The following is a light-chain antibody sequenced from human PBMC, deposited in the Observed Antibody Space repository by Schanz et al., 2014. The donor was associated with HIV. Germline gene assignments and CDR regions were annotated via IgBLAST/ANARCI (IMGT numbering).Light chain of an antibody. CDR2: EGS. V-gene: IGLV2-14*01. CDR3: SSYTTTSTYV. CDR1: SADVGAYNF. Sequence: QSALTQPASVSGSPGQSITISCTGTSADVGAYNFVSWYQQHPGKAPKLMIYEGSKRPSGVSNRFSGSKSGNTASLTISGLQAEDEADYYCSSYTTTSTYVFGAGTKLTVL. J-gene: IGLJ1*01.